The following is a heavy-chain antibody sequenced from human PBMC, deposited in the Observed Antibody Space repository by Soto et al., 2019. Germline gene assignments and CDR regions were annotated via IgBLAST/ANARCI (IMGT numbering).Heavy chain of an antibody. J-gene: IGHJ4*02. CDR2: VSISSDGP. V-gene: IGHV3-23*01. CDR1: GFTFSSYA. CDR3: AKNYFFDS. Sequence: GGSLRLSCAASGFTFSSYAMSWVRQAPGRGLEWVSSVSISSDGPYYADSVKGRFTISRDNSKNTLYLQLNSLRGEDTATYYSAKNYFFDSWGQGTPVTVSS.